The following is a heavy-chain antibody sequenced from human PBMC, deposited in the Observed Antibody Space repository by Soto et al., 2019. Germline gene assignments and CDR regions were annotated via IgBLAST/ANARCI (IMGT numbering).Heavy chain of an antibody. J-gene: IGHJ4*02. CDR2: IYYSGST. CDR3: ARELATIAGYFDY. V-gene: IGHV4-61*01. Sequence: QVQLQESGPGLVKPSETLSLTCTVSGGSVNSGSYYWSWIRQPPGKGLEWIGYIYYSGSTNYNPSLQSRVTISVDTSKNQFSLKLSSVTAADTAVYYCARELATIAGYFDYWGQGTLVTVSS. D-gene: IGHD5-12*01. CDR1: GGSVNSGSYY.